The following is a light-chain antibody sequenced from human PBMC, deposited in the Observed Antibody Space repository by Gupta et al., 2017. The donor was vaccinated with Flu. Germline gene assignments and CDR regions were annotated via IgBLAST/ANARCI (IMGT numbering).Light chain of an antibody. Sequence: EIVLTQSPGTLSLSPGEGATLSCRASQSLSSGSLAWYQQKPGQAPRLSMYGASSRATGVRDRLSGSGSGTDFTRTSSRMEPEDCEGYDGQPYRNFGQGTKLEIK. CDR3: QPYRN. CDR2: GAS. CDR1: QSLSSGS. J-gene: IGKJ2*01. V-gene: IGKV3-20*01.